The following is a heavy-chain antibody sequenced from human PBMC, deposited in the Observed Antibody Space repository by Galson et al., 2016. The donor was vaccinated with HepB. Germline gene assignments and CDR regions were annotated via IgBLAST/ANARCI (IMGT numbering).Heavy chain of an antibody. V-gene: IGHV4-30-2*01. D-gene: IGHD4-17*01. J-gene: IGHJ4*02. CDR3: AREGGFGDPYYFDY. Sequence: LSLTCAVSGGSISSGDNSWSWIRQPPGKGLEWIGYIYDSGSTFYNPSLRGRVTISVDRSNNQFALKLTSVTAADTAVYYCAREGGFGDPYYFDYWGQGTLVTVSS. CDR1: GGSISSGDNS. CDR2: IYDSGST.